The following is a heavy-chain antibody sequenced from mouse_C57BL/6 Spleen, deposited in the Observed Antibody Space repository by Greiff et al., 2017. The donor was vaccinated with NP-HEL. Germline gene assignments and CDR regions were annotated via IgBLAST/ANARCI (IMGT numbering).Heavy chain of an antibody. CDR3: AREGSGSSYSNYLDY. J-gene: IGHJ2*01. CDR2: IYPGDGDT. D-gene: IGHD1-1*01. Sequence: QVHVKQSGAELVKPGASVKISCKASGYAFSSYWMNWVKQRPGKGLEWIGQIYPGDGDTNYNGKFKGKATLTADKSSSTAYMQLSSLTSDDSAVYCWAREGSGSSYSNYLDYWGQGTTLTVSS. V-gene: IGHV1-80*01. CDR1: GYAFSSYW.